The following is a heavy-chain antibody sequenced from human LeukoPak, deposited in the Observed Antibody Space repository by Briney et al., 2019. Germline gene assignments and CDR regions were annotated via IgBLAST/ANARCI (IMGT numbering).Heavy chain of an antibody. Sequence: ASVKVSCKASGYTFTSYAMHWVRQSPGQRLEWMGWINAGNGNTKYSQKFQGRVTITRDTSASTAYMELSSLRSEDTAVYYCARGCSSTSCSSEENWFDPWGQGTLVTVSS. CDR3: ARGCSSTSCSSEENWFDP. J-gene: IGHJ5*02. CDR1: GYTFTSYA. V-gene: IGHV1-3*01. D-gene: IGHD2-2*01. CDR2: INAGNGNT.